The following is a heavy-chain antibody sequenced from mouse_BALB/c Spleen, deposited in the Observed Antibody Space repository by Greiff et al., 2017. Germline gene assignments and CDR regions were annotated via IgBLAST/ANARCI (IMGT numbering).Heavy chain of an antibody. Sequence: VQLQQSAAELARPGASVKMSCKASGYTFTSYTMHWVKQRPGQGLEWIGYINPSSGYTEYNQKFKDKTTLTADKSSSTAYMQLSSLTSEDSAVFYCARYGYLYAMDYWGQGTSVTVSS. CDR2: INPSSGYT. CDR3: ARYGYLYAMDY. D-gene: IGHD2-2*01. CDR1: GYTFTSYT. J-gene: IGHJ4*01. V-gene: IGHV1-4*02.